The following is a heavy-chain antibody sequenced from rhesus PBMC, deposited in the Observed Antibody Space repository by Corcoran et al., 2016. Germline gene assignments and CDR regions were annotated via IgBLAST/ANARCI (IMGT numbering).Heavy chain of an antibody. CDR1: GGSISDDSF. CDR3: ARADGGYWGVQFLEWSRNDRYSWNKFDY. V-gene: IGHV4-106*01. D-gene: IGHD1-20*01. J-gene: IGHJ4*01. Sequence: QVQLQESGPGLVKPSETLSLTGAVSGGSISDDSFSSWIRQPPGKGVEWIGYIYGSGGGTNYNPSLKNRVTISIDTSKNQFSLKLSSVTAADTAVYYCARADGGYWGVQFLEWSRNDRYSWNKFDYWGQGVLVTVSS. CDR2: IYGSGGGT.